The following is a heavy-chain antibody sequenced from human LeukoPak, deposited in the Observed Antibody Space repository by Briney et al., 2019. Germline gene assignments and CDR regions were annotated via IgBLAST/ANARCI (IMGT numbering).Heavy chain of an antibody. V-gene: IGHV4-39*07. CDR3: ANTDQSSSSVSDY. D-gene: IGHD6-6*01. CDR2: IYYSGST. CDR1: GGSISSSSYY. Sequence: SETLSLTCTVSGGSISSSSYYWGWIRQPPGKGLEWIGSIYYSGSTYYNPSLKSRVTISVDTSKNQFSLKLSSVTAADTAVYYCANTDQSSSSVSDYWGQGTLVTVSS. J-gene: IGHJ4*02.